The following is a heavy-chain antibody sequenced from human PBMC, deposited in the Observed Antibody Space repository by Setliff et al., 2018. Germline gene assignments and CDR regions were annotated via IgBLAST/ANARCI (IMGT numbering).Heavy chain of an antibody. V-gene: IGHV4-61*02. CDR3: AGTPALGTSWLSPFDY. D-gene: IGHD5-12*01. J-gene: IGHJ4*02. CDR1: GVSFGSGTYY. CDR2: IQSTGNT. Sequence: NPSETLSLTCTVSGVSFGSGTYYWSWIRQPAGKGLEWIGLIQSTGNTNYNPSLQSRVTISIDTSKNQFSLKMSSVTAADTAMYYCAGTPALGTSWLSPFDYWGQGTLVTVSS.